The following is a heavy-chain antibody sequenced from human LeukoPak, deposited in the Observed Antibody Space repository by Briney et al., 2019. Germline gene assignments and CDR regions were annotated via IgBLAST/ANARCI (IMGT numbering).Heavy chain of an antibody. J-gene: IGHJ6*02. CDR3: ARVGGSGSNYYAMDV. D-gene: IGHD3-10*01. CDR1: AVSISSYY. V-gene: IGHV4-59*01. CDR2: LSYSGST. Sequence: SETLSFTCTVSAVSISSYYWSWIRQPPGKGLEVFGNLSYSGSTNYNHSLKSRVTISVDTSKTQFSLKLSSVTAADTAVYYCARVGGSGSNYYAMDVWGQGTTVTVSS.